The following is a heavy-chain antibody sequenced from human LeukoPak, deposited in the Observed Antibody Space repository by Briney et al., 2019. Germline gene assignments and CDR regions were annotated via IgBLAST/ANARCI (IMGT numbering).Heavy chain of an antibody. Sequence: ASVKVSCKASGGTFSSYAINWVRQAPGQGLEWMGGIIPIFGTANYAQKFQGRVTITADESTSTAYMELSSLRSEDTAVYYCARVSLGNEPGSPQNYYYYGMDVWGQGTTVTVSS. CDR1: GGTFSSYA. CDR2: IIPIFGTA. CDR3: ARVSLGNEPGSPQNYYYYGMDV. J-gene: IGHJ6*02. V-gene: IGHV1-69*13.